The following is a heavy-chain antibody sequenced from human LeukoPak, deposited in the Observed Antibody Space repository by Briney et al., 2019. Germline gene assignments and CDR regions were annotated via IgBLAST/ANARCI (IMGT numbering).Heavy chain of an antibody. V-gene: IGHV3-21*01. J-gene: IGHJ6*02. CDR3: AGGYSYGPGRYYYYGMDV. Sequence: GGSLRLSCAASGFTFSSYEMNWVRQAPGKGLEWVSSISSSSSYIYYADSVKGRFTISRDNAKNSLYLQMNSLRAEDTAVYYCAGGYSYGPGRYYYYGMDVWGQGTTVTVSS. D-gene: IGHD5-18*01. CDR2: ISSSSSYI. CDR1: GFTFSSYE.